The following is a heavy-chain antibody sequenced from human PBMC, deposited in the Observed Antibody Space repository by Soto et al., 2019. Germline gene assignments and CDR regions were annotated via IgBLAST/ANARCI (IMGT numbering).Heavy chain of an antibody. V-gene: IGHV4-31*03. J-gene: IGHJ4*02. CDR2: IYHSGTT. D-gene: IGHD6-13*01. CDR3: ARCIAAPGPIDY. CDR1: GGSISSGGYY. Sequence: PSEALSLTCTVSGGSISSGGYYWSWIRQHPGKGLEWIGYIYHSGTTYYNPSLKSRVTISVDTSKNQFSLQLSSVTAADTAVYYCARCIAAPGPIDYWGQGTLVTVSS.